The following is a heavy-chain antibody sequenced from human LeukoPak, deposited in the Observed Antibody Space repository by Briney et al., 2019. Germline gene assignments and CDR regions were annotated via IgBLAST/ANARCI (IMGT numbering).Heavy chain of an antibody. V-gene: IGHV3-21*01. CDR1: GFTFRTYS. J-gene: IGHJ3*02. CDR3: ARDLSLYDSIPDAFDI. D-gene: IGHD3-22*01. CDR2: ISSSSSYI. Sequence: PGGSLRLSCAASGFTFRTYSMNCVRHAPGRGLECVSSISSSSSYIYYAASVKGRFTISRDNAKNSLYLQMNYLRADDTAVYLCARDLSLYDSIPDAFDIWGQGTMVTVSS.